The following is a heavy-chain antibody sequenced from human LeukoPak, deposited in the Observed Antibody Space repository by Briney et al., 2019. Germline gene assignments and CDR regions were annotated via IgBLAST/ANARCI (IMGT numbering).Heavy chain of an antibody. J-gene: IGHJ5*02. CDR2: IYHSGST. V-gene: IGHV4-38-2*01. CDR1: GYSISSGYY. D-gene: IGHD3-3*01. CDR3: ARGIRFLEWLGGNWFDP. Sequence: SGTLSLTCAVSGYSISSGYYWGWIRQPPGKGLEWIGSIYHSGSTNYNPSLKSRVTISVDTSKNQFSLKLSSVTAADTAVYYCARGIRFLEWLGGNWFDPWGQGTLVTVSS.